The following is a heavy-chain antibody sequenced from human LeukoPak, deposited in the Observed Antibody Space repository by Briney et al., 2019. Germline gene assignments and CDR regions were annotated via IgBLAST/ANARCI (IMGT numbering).Heavy chain of an antibody. Sequence: GGSLKLSCAASGFTFDDYAMHWVRQAPGKGLEWVSVISWNSDSIGYADSVKGRFTISRDNAKNSLYLQMNSLRAEDMALYYCAKESANTAPFYYMDVWGKGTKVTVSS. CDR2: ISWNSDSI. V-gene: IGHV3-9*03. D-gene: IGHD4-17*01. CDR3: AKESANTAPFYYMDV. CDR1: GFTFDDYA. J-gene: IGHJ6*03.